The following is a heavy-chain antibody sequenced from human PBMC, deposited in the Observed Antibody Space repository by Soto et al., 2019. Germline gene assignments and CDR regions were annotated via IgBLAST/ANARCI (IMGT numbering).Heavy chain of an antibody. J-gene: IGHJ4*02. Sequence: EVQLLESGGGLVQPGGSLRLSCAASGFTVSSFAMSWVRQAPGKGLEWVSAISASGDGTYYADSVKGRFTISRDNSKNTLYLQMSSLRAEATAVYYCAKVDGFLWFELDSWGQGTLVTVSS. CDR1: GFTVSSFA. V-gene: IGHV3-23*01. D-gene: IGHD3-10*01. CDR2: ISASGDGT. CDR3: AKVDGFLWFELDS.